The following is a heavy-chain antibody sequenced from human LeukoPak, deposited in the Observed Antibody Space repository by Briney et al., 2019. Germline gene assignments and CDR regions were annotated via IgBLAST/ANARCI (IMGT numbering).Heavy chain of an antibody. V-gene: IGHV4-34*01. D-gene: IGHD5-12*01. CDR3: ASRGDSDYDTVDI. Sequence: SETLPLTCAVYGGSFSGYYWSWIRQPPGKGLEWIGEINHGGSTNYNPSLKSRVTISVDASKNQFSLRLSSVTAADTAVYYCASRGDSDYDTVDIWGQGTMVSVSS. CDR1: GGSFSGYY. CDR2: INHGGST. J-gene: IGHJ3*02.